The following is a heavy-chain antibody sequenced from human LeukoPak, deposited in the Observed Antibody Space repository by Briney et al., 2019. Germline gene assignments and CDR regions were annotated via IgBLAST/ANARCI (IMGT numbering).Heavy chain of an antibody. J-gene: IGHJ4*02. V-gene: IGHV3-23*01. CDR3: AKTGVVGATPIDY. D-gene: IGHD2-15*01. CDR2: ISGSGGST. CDR1: GFTFSSYA. Sequence: SGGSLRLSCAASGFTFSSYAVSWVRQAPGKGLEWVSAISGSGGSTYYADSVKGRFTISRDNSKNTLYLQMNSLRAEDTAVYHCAKTGVVGATPIDYWGQGTLGTVSS.